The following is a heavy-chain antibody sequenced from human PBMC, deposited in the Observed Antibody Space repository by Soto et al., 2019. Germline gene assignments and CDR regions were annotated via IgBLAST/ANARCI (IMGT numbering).Heavy chain of an antibody. CDR1: GGTCSSYA. D-gene: IGHD3-10*01. Sequence: SVKVSCKASGGTCSSYAISWVRQAPGQGLEWMGRIIPILGIANYAQKFQGRVTITADKSTSTAYMELSSLRSEDTAVYYCASLMSSGYYYGMDFWGQGTTVTVSS. V-gene: IGHV1-69*04. CDR2: IIPILGIA. J-gene: IGHJ6*02. CDR3: ASLMSSGYYYGMDF.